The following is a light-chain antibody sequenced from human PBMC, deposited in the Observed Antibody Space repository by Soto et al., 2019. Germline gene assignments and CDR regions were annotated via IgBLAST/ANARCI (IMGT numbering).Light chain of an antibody. V-gene: IGKV3-11*01. CDR1: QSVSSY. J-gene: IGKJ3*01. CDR2: DAS. CDR3: QQRAFT. Sequence: EIVLTQSPGTLSLSPGESATLSCRASQSVSSYLAWYQQKPGQAPRLLIYDASNRATGIPARFSGSGSGTDFTLTISSLEPEDFAVYYCQQRAFTFGPGTKVDIK.